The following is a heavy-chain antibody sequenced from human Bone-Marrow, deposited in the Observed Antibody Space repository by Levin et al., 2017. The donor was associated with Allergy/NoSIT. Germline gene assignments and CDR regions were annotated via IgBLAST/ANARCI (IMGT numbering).Heavy chain of an antibody. CDR3: ARLFAYYMDI. D-gene: IGHD2-21*01. CDR2: IYYSGAT. CDR1: GGSIRNSGYF. Sequence: GSLRLSCTVSGGSIRNSGYFWGWIRQPPGKGLEWIGSIYYSGATYYSLSLESRATISEDPSKNQFSLNVTSVTAADTGVYYCARLFAYYMDIWGKGTTVIVS. V-gene: IGHV4-39*01. J-gene: IGHJ6*03.